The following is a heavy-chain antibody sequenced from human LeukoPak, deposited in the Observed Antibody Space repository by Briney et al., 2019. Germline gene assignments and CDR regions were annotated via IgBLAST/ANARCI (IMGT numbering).Heavy chain of an antibody. CDR1: GFTFSSYA. D-gene: IGHD7-27*01. Sequence: GGSLRLSCAASGFTFSSYAMSWVRQAPGKGLEWVSAISGSGGSTYYADSVKGQFTISRDNSKNTLFLQMNSLRAEDTAVYYCAKDGGLWVSAHWGDSWGRGTLVTVSS. CDR2: ISGSGGST. J-gene: IGHJ4*02. V-gene: IGHV3-23*01. CDR3: AKDGGLWVSAHWGDS.